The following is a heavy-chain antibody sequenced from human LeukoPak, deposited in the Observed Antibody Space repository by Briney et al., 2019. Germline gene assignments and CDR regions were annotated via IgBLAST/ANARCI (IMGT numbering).Heavy chain of an antibody. J-gene: IGHJ4*02. D-gene: IGHD5-18*01. Sequence: PSETLSLTCTVSGGSISSYYWSWIRQPPGKGLEWIGYISYSGSTNYNPSLKSRVTISVDTSKNQFSLNLSSVTAADTAVYYCATGGRYSYLNLFDYWGQGTLVTVSS. CDR1: GGSISSYY. CDR3: ATGGRYSYLNLFDY. CDR2: ISYSGST. V-gene: IGHV4-59*01.